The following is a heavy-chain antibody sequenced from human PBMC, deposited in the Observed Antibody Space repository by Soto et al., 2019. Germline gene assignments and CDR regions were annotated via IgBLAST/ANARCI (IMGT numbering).Heavy chain of an antibody. CDR1: GYTLTELS. D-gene: IGHD2-15*01. CDR2: FVPEDGET. J-gene: IGHJ1*01. Sequence: ASVKVSCKVSGYTLTELSMHWVRQAPGKGLEWMGGFVPEDGETIYAQKFQGRVTMTEDTSTDTAYMELSSLRSEDTAVYYCATDLVVVVAATNAEYFQHWGQGTLGTVSS. CDR3: ATDLVVVVAATNAEYFQH. V-gene: IGHV1-24*01.